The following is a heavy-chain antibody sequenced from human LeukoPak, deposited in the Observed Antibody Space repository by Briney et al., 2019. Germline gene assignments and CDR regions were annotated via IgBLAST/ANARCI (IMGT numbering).Heavy chain of an antibody. Sequence: SVKVSCKASGGTFSSYAISWVRQAPGQGLEWMGGIIPIFGTANYAQKFQGRVTITTDESTSTAYMELSSLRSEGTAVYYCARSSYYYDSSGYPEYFQHWGQGTLVTVSS. J-gene: IGHJ1*01. V-gene: IGHV1-69*05. CDR2: IIPIFGTA. CDR3: ARSSYYYDSSGYPEYFQH. D-gene: IGHD3-22*01. CDR1: GGTFSSYA.